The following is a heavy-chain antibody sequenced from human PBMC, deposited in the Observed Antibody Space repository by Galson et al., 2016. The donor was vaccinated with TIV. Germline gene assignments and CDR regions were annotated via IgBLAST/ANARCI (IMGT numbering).Heavy chain of an antibody. J-gene: IGHJ4*02. CDR3: VREADYGSGSLYFDY. V-gene: IGHV1-3*04. D-gene: IGHD3-10*01. CDR2: INIRNGYT. CDR1: GYPFTAYT. Sequence: VKVSCKASGYPFTAYTMHWVRQAPGERLEWMGWINIRNGYTKCSQNFEAGVTITRDSSATTAFMEVGSLSSEDTAIYYCVREADYGSGSLYFDYWGQGTLVTVSS.